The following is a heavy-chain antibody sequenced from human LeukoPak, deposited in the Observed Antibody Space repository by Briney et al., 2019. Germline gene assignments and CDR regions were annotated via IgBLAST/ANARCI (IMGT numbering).Heavy chain of an antibody. CDR1: GFTFSSYG. Sequence: GGSLRLSCAASGFTFSSYGMTWVRQAPGKGLEWVSTISGSTYYADSVKGRFTISRDNSKNTLFLQMNSLRAEGTAVYYCAKDIYDSSGYGAFDIWGQGTMVTVSS. D-gene: IGHD3-22*01. V-gene: IGHV3-23*01. CDR2: ISGST. CDR3: AKDIYDSSGYGAFDI. J-gene: IGHJ3*02.